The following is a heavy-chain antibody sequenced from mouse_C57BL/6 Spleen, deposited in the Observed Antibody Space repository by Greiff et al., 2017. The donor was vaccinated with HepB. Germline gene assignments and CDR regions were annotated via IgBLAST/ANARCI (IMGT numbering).Heavy chain of an antibody. CDR2: ISSGSSTI. D-gene: IGHD1-1*01. V-gene: IGHV5-17*01. Sequence: DVKLVESGGGLVKPGGSLKLSCAASGFTFSDYGMHWVRQAPEKGLEWVAYISSGSSTIYYADTVKGRFTISRDNAKNTLFLQMTSLRSEDTAMYYCAKPFYGSSYEDWYFDVWGTGTTVTVSS. J-gene: IGHJ1*03. CDR3: AKPFYGSSYEDWYFDV. CDR1: GFTFSDYG.